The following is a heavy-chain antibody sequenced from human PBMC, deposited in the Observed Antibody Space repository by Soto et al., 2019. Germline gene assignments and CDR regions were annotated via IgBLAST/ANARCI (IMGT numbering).Heavy chain of an antibody. J-gene: IGHJ2*01. D-gene: IGHD4-17*01. CDR1: GFTVSSSY. Sequence: GGSLRLSCAASGFTVSSSYMGWVRKAPGKGLEWVSVIYSGGTTYYTASVKGRLTISRDNSKNTLYLQMSSLRTDDTAVYYCARLGDNGDHQPFWFFDLWGRGTLVTVSS. CDR3: ARLGDNGDHQPFWFFDL. V-gene: IGHV3-53*01. CDR2: IYSGGTT.